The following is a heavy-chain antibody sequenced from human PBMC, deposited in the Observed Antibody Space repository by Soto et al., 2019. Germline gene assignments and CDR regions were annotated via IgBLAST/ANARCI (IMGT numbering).Heavy chain of an antibody. CDR1: GYTRTELS. D-gene: IGHD6-6*01. Sequence: ASAKLSCKVSGYTRTELSMHWVRQAPGKGLEWMGGFGPEDGDSIYSQKCQGRATMTVDTSTDTAFMELSSLRSEETALYYCATCRSSESDCWGKGSLVTGSS. J-gene: IGHJ4*02. CDR2: FGPEDGDS. V-gene: IGHV1-24*01. CDR3: ATCRSSESDC.